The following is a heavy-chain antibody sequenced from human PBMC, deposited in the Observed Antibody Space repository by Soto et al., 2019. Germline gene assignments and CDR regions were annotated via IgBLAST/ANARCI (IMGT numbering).Heavy chain of an antibody. V-gene: IGHV4-31*03. CDR3: ARVCGGDCHYGMAV. CDR2: IYYSGST. J-gene: IGHJ6*02. Sequence: TLSLSCTVSGGSISCGGYYWSWIRQHPGKGLEWIGYIYYSGSTYYNPSLKSRVTISVDTSKNQFSLKLSSVTAADTAVYYCARVCGGDCHYGMAVWGQGTTVTVSS. CDR1: GGSISCGGYY. D-gene: IGHD2-21*02.